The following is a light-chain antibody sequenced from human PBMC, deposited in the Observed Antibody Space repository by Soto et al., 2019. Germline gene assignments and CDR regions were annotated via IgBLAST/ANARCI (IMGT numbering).Light chain of an antibody. Sequence: EIVMTQSPATLSASPGERATLSCRASQSVRSNLAWYQQKPGQAHRLVIYATSTRATGIPDRFSGSVSGTEFTLTISSLQSEDFAVYYCQQYNEWPPFTFGQGTRLEIK. CDR3: QQYNEWPPFT. CDR1: QSVRSN. V-gene: IGKV3-15*01. J-gene: IGKJ5*01. CDR2: ATS.